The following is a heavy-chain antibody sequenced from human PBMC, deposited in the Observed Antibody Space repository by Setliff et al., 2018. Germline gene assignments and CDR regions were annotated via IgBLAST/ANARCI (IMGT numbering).Heavy chain of an antibody. V-gene: IGHV3-23*01. D-gene: IGHD3-3*01. CDR3: AGTIFGVQYYFDY. CDR1: GLTISIYA. J-gene: IGHJ4*02. CDR2: ISGSGSIT. Sequence: HPGGSLRLSCAASGLTISIYAMSWVRQAPGKGLEWVSVISGSGSITYQADSVKGRFTISRDNSKNMLYLQLNSPRAEDTAVYFCAGTIFGVQYYFDYWGQGTLVTVSS.